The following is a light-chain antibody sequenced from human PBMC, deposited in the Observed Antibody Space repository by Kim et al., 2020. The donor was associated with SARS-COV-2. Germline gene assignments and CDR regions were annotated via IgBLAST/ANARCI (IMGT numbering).Light chain of an antibody. CDR2: DVN. V-gene: IGLV2-14*01. CDR1: SSDVGGYNY. Sequence: QSALTQPASVSGSPGQSITISCTGTSSDVGGYNYVSWYQQHPGKAPKLMIYDVNKRPSGVSNRFSGSKSGNTASLTISGLQAEDEADYCCSSYTTGAWVFGRGTQLTVL. CDR3: SSYTTGAWV. J-gene: IGLJ3*02.